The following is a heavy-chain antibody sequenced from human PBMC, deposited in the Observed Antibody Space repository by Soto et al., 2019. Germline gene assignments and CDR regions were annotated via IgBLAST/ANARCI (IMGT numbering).Heavy chain of an antibody. CDR1: GFAFSSYA. CDR2: ISIGGGST. V-gene: IGHV3-23*01. CDR3: AKVLLRFLEWSPNWFDP. Sequence: EVQLLESGGGLVQPGGSLRLSCAASGFAFSSYAMSWVRQAPGKGLEWVSSISIGGGSTYYADSVKGRFTISRDNPNKALYLQMNSLTAEDTGGYYCAKVLLRFLEWSPNWFDPWGQGTLVTVSS. D-gene: IGHD3-3*01. J-gene: IGHJ5*02.